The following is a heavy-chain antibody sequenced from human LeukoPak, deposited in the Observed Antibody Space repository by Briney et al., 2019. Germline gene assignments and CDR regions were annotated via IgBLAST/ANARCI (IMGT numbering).Heavy chain of an antibody. V-gene: IGHV3-7*01. D-gene: IGHD5-24*01. CDR2: INQDRSAK. Sequence: GGSLRLSCAASGVTFSTYWMSWGRQAPGKGLEWVANINQDRSAKNYVDSVKERFTISRDNAKNSVYLQMNSLRVEDTAVYYCARWGRHNMAVVYYNYDMDVWGKGTTVTVSS. CDR1: GVTFSTYW. CDR3: ARWGRHNMAVVYYNYDMDV. J-gene: IGHJ6*03.